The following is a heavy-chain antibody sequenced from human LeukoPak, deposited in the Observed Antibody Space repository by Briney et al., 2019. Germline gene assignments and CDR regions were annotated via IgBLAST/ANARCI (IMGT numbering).Heavy chain of an antibody. Sequence: GGSLRLSCAASGFTFNRYNMNWVRQAPGKGLQWVSSITSSSSYIYYADSVKGRFTISRDNAKNSLYLQMNSLRAEDTAVYYCARHVVAVGFDYWGQGTLVTVSS. CDR2: ITSSSSYI. CDR3: ARHVVAVGFDY. V-gene: IGHV3-21*01. D-gene: IGHD3-22*01. CDR1: GFTFNRYN. J-gene: IGHJ4*02.